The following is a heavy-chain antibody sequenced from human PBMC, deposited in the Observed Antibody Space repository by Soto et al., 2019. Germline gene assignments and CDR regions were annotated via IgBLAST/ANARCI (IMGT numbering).Heavy chain of an antibody. V-gene: IGHV3-9*01. Sequence: ESGGGLVQPGGSLRLSCAASGFTFDDYAMHWVRQPPGKGLEWVSGISWNSGSIGYADSVKGRFTISRDNAKNSLYLQMNSLRAEDTALYYCAKDSAGGTGLFDFWGQGTLVTVSS. D-gene: IGHD3-16*01. CDR1: GFTFDDYA. CDR2: ISWNSGSI. J-gene: IGHJ4*02. CDR3: AKDSAGGTGLFDF.